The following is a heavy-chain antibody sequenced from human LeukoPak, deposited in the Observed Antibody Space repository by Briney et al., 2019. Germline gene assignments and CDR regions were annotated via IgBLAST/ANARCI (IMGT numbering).Heavy chain of an antibody. Sequence: RPGGSLRLSCAASGFTFSSYSMNWVRRAPGKGLEWVSSISSSISYIYYADSVKGRFTISRDKVKNSLYLQMNSLRAEDTAVYYCARDGPPYDSSGYSSQEAFDIWGQGTMVTVSS. D-gene: IGHD3-22*01. V-gene: IGHV3-21*01. CDR2: ISSSISYI. CDR1: GFTFSSYS. CDR3: ARDGPPYDSSGYSSQEAFDI. J-gene: IGHJ3*02.